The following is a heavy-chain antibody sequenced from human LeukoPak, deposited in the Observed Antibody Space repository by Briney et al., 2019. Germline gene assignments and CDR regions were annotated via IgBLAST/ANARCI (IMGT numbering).Heavy chain of an antibody. Sequence: GGSLRLSCTASGFTFSDYHMAWIRQAPGKGLEWISDISSSTFFTNYADSVKGRFTISRDNAKNSLYLQMYSLRAEDTAVYYCARSQAGPHDYWGQGTLVTVSS. D-gene: IGHD6-19*01. J-gene: IGHJ4*02. CDR3: ARSQAGPHDY. CDR2: ISSSTFFT. CDR1: GFTFSDYH. V-gene: IGHV3-11*06.